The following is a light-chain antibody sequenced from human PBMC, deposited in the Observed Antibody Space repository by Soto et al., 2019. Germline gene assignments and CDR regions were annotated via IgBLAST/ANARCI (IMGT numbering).Light chain of an antibody. CDR1: QSVSSN. V-gene: IGKV3-15*01. CDR2: GAS. J-gene: IGKJ1*01. CDR3: HQYNDWPL. Sequence: EIVMKQSPATLSVSPGERATLSCRASQSVSSNLAWYQQKPGQAPRLLIYGASTRATGIPARFSGSGSGTEFTLTISSLQSEDFAVYYCHQYNDWPLFGQGTKVDIK.